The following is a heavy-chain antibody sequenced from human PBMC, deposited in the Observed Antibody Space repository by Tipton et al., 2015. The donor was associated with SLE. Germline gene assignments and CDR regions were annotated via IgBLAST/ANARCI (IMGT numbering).Heavy chain of an antibody. CDR3: ARQPFATRSGFDV. CDR2: MYITGSA. V-gene: IGHV4-61*02. Sequence: TLSLTCIVSGVSITSYTYSWSWIRQSAGKGLEWLGRMYITGSAIYNPSRKSRFTISVDTSKNHFSLKLSSLTAADAAVYYCARQPFATRSGFDVWGQGTMVTVSS. J-gene: IGHJ3*01. CDR1: GVSITSYTYS. D-gene: IGHD6-25*01.